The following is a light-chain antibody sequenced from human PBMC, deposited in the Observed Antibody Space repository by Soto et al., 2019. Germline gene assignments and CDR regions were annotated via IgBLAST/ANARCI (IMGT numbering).Light chain of an antibody. Sequence: DIQMTQSPSTLSASVGDRVTITCRASQSISSWLAWYQHKPGKAPKLLIYKATSLESGVPSRFSGSGSGTEVTLTISSLQPDDFATYYCQQYKSSSQTFGQGTKVEIK. CDR3: QQYKSSSQT. J-gene: IGKJ1*01. CDR2: KAT. CDR1: QSISSW. V-gene: IGKV1-5*03.